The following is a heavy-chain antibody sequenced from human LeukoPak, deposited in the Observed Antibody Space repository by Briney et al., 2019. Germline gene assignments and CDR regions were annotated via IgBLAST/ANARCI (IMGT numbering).Heavy chain of an antibody. J-gene: IGHJ4*02. D-gene: IGHD3-10*01. V-gene: IGHV5-51*01. Sequence: GESLKISCQGSGYRFSSYWIAWVRQMPGKGLEWMGIIYPGDSDTIYSPSFQGQVNISADKSTSTAYLQWSSLRASDTAMYYCARQDGSGTRFVNYWGQGTLVTGSS. CDR1: GYRFSSYW. CDR3: ARQDGSGTRFVNY. CDR2: IYPGDSDT.